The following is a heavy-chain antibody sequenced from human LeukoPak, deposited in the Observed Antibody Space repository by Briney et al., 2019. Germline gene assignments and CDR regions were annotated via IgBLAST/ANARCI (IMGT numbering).Heavy chain of an antibody. V-gene: IGHV3-66*01. CDR1: GFTVSSNY. J-gene: IGHJ3*02. CDR2: IYSGGST. Sequence: PGGSLRLSCAASGFTVSSNYMSWVRQAPGKGLEWVSVIYSGGSTYYADSVKGRFTISRDNSKNTLYLQMNSLRAEDTAVYYCASLMVRGIPFVDIWGQGTMVTVSS. D-gene: IGHD3-10*01. CDR3: ASLMVRGIPFVDI.